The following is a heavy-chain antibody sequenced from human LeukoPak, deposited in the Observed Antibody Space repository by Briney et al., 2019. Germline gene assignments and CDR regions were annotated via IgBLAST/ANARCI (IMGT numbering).Heavy chain of an antibody. J-gene: IGHJ3*02. CDR3: AKAINDDAFDI. V-gene: IGHV3-9*01. CDR1: GFSFDDYV. CDR2: ISWNSVSI. D-gene: IGHD1-1*01. Sequence: GRSLRLSCAASGFSFDDYVMHWVRQAPGKGLEWVSSISWNSVSIGYADSVKGRFTISRDNAKNSLYLQMNTLRPEDTALYYCAKAINDDAFDIWGQGTMVTVSS.